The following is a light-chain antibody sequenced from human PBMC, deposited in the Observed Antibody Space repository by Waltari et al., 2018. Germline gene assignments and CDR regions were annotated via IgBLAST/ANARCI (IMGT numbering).Light chain of an antibody. CDR2: GAS. V-gene: IGKV3-15*01. CDR3: QQYNNWPPWT. Sequence: EIVMTQSPATLSVSPGERATLPCRASQSVSSNLAWYQQKPGQAPRRLIYGASTRATGIPARFSGSGSGTECTLTISSLQSEDFASYYCQQYNNWPPWTVGQGTKVEIK. CDR1: QSVSSN. J-gene: IGKJ1*01.